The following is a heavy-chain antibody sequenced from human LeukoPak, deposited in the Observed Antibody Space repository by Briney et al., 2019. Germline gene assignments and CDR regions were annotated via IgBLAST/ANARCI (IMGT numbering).Heavy chain of an antibody. CDR3: AKDLDYYDSSEIDY. V-gene: IGHV3-23*01. CDR2: ISGSGGST. CDR1: GFTFSSYA. J-gene: IGHJ4*02. Sequence: PGGSLRLSCAASGFTFSSYAISWVRQAPGKGLEWVSAISGSGGSTYYADSVKGRFTISRDNSKNTLYLQMNSLRAEDTAVYYCAKDLDYYDSSEIDYWGQGTLVTVSS. D-gene: IGHD3-22*01.